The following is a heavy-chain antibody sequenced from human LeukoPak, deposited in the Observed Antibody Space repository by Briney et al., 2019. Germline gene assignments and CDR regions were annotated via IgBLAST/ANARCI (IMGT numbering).Heavy chain of an antibody. V-gene: IGHV4-31*03. D-gene: IGHD1-14*01. CDR3: ARDPGPRRVRNYFDY. CDR2: IYYSGST. J-gene: IGHJ4*02. Sequence: SETLSLTCTVSGGSISSGGYYWSWIRQHPGKGLEWIGYIYYSGSTYYNPSLKSRVTISVDTSKNQFSLKLSSVTAADTAVYYCARDPGPRRVRNYFDYWGQGTLVTVSS. CDR1: GGSISSGGYY.